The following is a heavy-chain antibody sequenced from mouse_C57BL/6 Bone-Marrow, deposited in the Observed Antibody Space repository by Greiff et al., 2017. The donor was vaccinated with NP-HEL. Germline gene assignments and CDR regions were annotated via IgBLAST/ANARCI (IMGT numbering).Heavy chain of an antibody. CDR3: AILSMSYYGSSYPFAY. CDR1: GYTFTRYW. V-gene: IGHV1-74*01. J-gene: IGHJ3*01. Sequence: QVQLQQPGAELVKPVASVKVSCKASGYTFTRYWMHWVKQRPGQGLEWIGRIHPSDSATNYNQQFKGKATLTVEKSFSTAYRQLSSHTSEDSAVYYWAILSMSYYGSSYPFAYWGQGTLVTVSA. D-gene: IGHD1-1*01. CDR2: IHPSDSAT.